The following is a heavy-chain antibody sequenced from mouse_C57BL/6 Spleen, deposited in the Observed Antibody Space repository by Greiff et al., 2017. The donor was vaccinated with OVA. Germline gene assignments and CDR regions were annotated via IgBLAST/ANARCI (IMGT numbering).Heavy chain of an antibody. Sequence: QVQLQQSGPELVKPGASVKISCKASGYAFSSSWMNWVKQRPGKGLEWIGRIYPGDGDTNYNGKFKGKATLTADKSSSTAYMQLSSLTSEDSAVYFCARPGLYYYGSSSHWYFDVWGTGTTVTVSS. CDR2: IYPGDGDT. CDR3: ARPGLYYYGSSSHWYFDV. D-gene: IGHD1-1*01. J-gene: IGHJ1*03. CDR1: GYAFSSSW. V-gene: IGHV1-82*01.